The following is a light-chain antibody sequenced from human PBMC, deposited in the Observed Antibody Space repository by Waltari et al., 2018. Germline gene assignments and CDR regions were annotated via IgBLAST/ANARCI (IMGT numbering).Light chain of an antibody. CDR2: EGS. V-gene: IGLV2-23*01. J-gene: IGLJ3*02. CDR1: SSDVRSSNL. CDR3: CSYAGSNWV. Sequence: QSALTQPASVSGSPGQSITISCTGTSSDVRSSNLVSWYQQHPGKAPKLMIYEGSKRPSGVSNRFSGSKSGNTASLTISGLQAEDEADYYCCSYAGSNWVFGGGTKLTVL.